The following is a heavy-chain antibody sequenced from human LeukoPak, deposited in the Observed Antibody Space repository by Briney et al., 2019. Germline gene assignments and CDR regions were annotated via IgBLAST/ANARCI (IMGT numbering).Heavy chain of an antibody. CDR3: ARDQEWLGGAFDI. D-gene: IGHD3-3*01. Sequence: PSETLSRTCAGYGGSFSGYYWSWIRQPPGKGLEWIGEINHSGSTNYNPSLKSRVTISVDTSKNQFSLKLSSVTAADTAVYYCARDQEWLGGAFDIWGQGTMVTVSS. CDR2: INHSGST. CDR1: GGSFSGYY. V-gene: IGHV4-34*01. J-gene: IGHJ3*02.